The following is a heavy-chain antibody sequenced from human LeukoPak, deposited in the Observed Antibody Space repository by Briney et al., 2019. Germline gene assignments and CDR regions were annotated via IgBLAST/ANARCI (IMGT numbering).Heavy chain of an antibody. V-gene: IGHV4-34*01. J-gene: IGHJ6*02. Sequence: PSETLSLTCAVYGGSFSGYHWSWIRQPPGKGLEWIGEINHSGSTNYNPSLKSRVTISVDTSKNQFSLKLSSVTAADTAVYYCARLAVTTNGMDVWGQGTTVTVSS. CDR2: INHSGST. CDR3: ARLAVTTNGMDV. D-gene: IGHD4-11*01. CDR1: GGSFSGYH.